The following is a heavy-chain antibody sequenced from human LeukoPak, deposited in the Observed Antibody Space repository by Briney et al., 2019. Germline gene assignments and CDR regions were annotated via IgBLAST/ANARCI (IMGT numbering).Heavy chain of an antibody. CDR2: IIPILGIA. CDR1: GGTFSSYA. V-gene: IGHV1-69*04. Sequence: ASVKVSCKASGGTFSSYAISWVRQAPGQGLEWMGRIIPILGIANYAQKFQGRVTITADKSTSTAYMELSSLRSEDTAVYYCARDYIADEYYFDYWGQGTLVTVSS. J-gene: IGHJ4*02. D-gene: IGHD6-13*01. CDR3: ARDYIADEYYFDY.